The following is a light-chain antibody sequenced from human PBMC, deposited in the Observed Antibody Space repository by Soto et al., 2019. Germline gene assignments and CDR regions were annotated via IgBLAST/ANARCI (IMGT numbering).Light chain of an antibody. Sequence: DFVLTQSPDSLAVSLGERATFNCRSSRTLLSPADNQNYLAWSRQRPGQPPELLIYWASTRESGVLDRFTGSGSGTDFTLTISSLQAEDVAVYYCQQYYSSPFTFGPGTKVDIK. V-gene: IGKV4-1*01. CDR1: RTLLSPADNQNY. CDR2: WAS. CDR3: QQYYSSPFT. J-gene: IGKJ3*01.